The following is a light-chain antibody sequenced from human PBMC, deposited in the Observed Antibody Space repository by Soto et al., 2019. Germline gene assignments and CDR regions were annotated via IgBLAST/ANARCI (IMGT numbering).Light chain of an antibody. CDR1: PSLLHSDGKTY. CDR3: MQAIDIPWT. V-gene: IGKV2-29*03. CDR2: EVS. Sequence: ILMTQTPLSMAIIPGQTASSSCNSSPSLLHSDGKTYFYWYVQKAGQAPQPLIYEVSNRFSGVPERCSGSGSRTDFTRKISRVEADDVGIYYCMQAIDIPWTFGQGTKVDIK. J-gene: IGKJ1*01.